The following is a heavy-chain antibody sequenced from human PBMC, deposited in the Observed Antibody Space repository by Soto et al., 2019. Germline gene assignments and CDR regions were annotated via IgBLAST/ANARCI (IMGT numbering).Heavy chain of an antibody. Sequence: QVQLVESGGGVVQPGGSLRLSCGASGYTFSSYGMHWVRQAPGKGLEWVAVISYDGSNKYYADSVKGRFTISRDNSKNTLYLQMNSLRAEDTAVYYCAKDSLVVVVAATLDYWGQGTLVTVSS. CDR1: GYTFSSYG. CDR3: AKDSLVVVVAATLDY. D-gene: IGHD2-15*01. V-gene: IGHV3-30*18. J-gene: IGHJ4*02. CDR2: ISYDGSNK.